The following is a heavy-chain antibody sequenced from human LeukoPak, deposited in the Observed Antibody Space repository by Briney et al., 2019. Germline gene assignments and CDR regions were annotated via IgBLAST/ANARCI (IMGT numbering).Heavy chain of an antibody. CDR2: ISHSGST. CDR3: ARDTWKDYYYYFMDV. V-gene: IGHV4-38-2*02. CDR1: GDSISSPYY. D-gene: IGHD1-1*01. J-gene: IGHJ6*03. Sequence: SETLSLTCTVSGDSISSPYYWGWIRQPPGKGLEWIGSISHSGSTFYTPSLRSRVTISLDTSKNQFSLKLNSVTAADTAVYYCARDTWKDYYYYFMDVWGKGTTVTVSS.